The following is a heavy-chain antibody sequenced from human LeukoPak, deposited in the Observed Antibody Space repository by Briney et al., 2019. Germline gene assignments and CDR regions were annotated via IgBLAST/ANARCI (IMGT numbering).Heavy chain of an antibody. V-gene: IGHV4-34*01. D-gene: IGHD3-3*01. CDR3: ARKASDFWSGYYRNYYGMDV. CDR2: INHSGST. CDR1: GGSFSVYY. J-gene: IGHJ6*02. Sequence: SETLSLTCAVYGGSFSVYYWSWIRQPPGKGLEWIGEINHSGSTNYNPSLKSRVTISVDTSKNQFSLKLSSVTAADTAVYYCARKASDFWSGYYRNYYGMDVWGQGTTVTVSS.